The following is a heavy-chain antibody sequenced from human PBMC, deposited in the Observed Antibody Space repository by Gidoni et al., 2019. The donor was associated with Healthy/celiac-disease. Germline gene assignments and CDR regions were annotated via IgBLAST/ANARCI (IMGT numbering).Heavy chain of an antibody. CDR3: GAVTVGIAAERDV. J-gene: IGHJ6*02. CDR2: IVVGSGNT. Sequence: QVQLVQSGPEVQKPGTSVKVSCKASGFTVTSSAVQWVRQARGQRLEWIGWIVVGSGNTNYAQQFQERVTITRDMSTSTAYMELSSLRSEDTAVYYCGAVTVGIAAERDVWGQGTTVTVSS. V-gene: IGHV1-58*01. CDR1: GFTVTSSA. D-gene: IGHD6-13*01.